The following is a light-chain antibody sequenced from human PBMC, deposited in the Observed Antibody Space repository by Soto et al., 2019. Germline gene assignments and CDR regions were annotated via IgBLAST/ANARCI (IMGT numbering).Light chain of an antibody. V-gene: IGLV2-8*01. CDR1: SSDVGGYNY. CDR3: SSYAGSSNV. CDR2: EVN. Sequence: QSVLIQPPSASGSPGQSVAISCTGTSSDVGGYNYVSWYQQHPGKAPKLMIYEVNKRPSGVPDRFSDSKSGNTASLTVSGLQAEDEADYYCSSYAGSSNVFGTGTKVTVL. J-gene: IGLJ1*01.